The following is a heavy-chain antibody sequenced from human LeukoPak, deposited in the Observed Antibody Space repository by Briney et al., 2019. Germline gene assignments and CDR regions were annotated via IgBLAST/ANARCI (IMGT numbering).Heavy chain of an antibody. CDR2: INNDGSST. Sequence: GGSLRLSCAASGFTFSSYWMSWVRQAPGKGLVWVSRINNDGSSTSYADSVKGRFTISRDNAKNTLYLQMNSLRAEDTAVYYCASDFWSGYYTAMGVNYWGQGTLVTVSS. V-gene: IGHV3-74*01. J-gene: IGHJ4*02. D-gene: IGHD3-3*01. CDR3: ASDFWSGYYTAMGVNY. CDR1: GFTFSSYW.